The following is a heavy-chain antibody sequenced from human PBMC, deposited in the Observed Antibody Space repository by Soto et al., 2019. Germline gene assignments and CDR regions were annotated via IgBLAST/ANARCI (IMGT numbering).Heavy chain of an antibody. D-gene: IGHD3-3*01. CDR3: ARNRYSFWSASYRGYFYMDV. J-gene: IGHJ6*03. V-gene: IGHV3-7*01. Sequence: GSLRLSCAASGFTFDSYWMSWVRQAPGKGLEWVANIKQGGSEKYYVDSVEGRFTISRDNAKNSLYLQMNSLRADDTSVYYCARNRYSFWSASYRGYFYMDVWGKGTTVTVSS. CDR2: IKQGGSEK. CDR1: GFTFDSYW.